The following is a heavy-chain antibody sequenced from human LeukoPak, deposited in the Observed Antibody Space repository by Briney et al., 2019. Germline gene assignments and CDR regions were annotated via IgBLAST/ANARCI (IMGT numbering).Heavy chain of an antibody. V-gene: IGHV3-7*01. CDR1: GFTLSSYW. J-gene: IGHJ6*03. CDR3: ARGSRIQLWFDYYYYMDV. D-gene: IGHD5-18*01. CDR2: MRQEGGEI. Sequence: GGSLRLSCAASGFTLSSYWMSWVRQAPGKGREGVANMRQEGGEIYYVDSVKGRFTISRDNAKNSLHLEMNTLRAEDTAVYYCARGSRIQLWFDYYYYMDVWGKGTTVTISS.